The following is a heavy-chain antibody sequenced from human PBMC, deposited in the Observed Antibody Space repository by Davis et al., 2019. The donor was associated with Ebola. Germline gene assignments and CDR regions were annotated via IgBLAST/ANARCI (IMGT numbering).Heavy chain of an antibody. V-gene: IGHV5-51*01. D-gene: IGHD4-17*01. Sequence: GESLKISCKGSGYSFTSYWIGWVRQMPGKGLEWMGIIYPGDSDTRYSPSFRGQVTISADKSTSSAYLQWSSLKASDTAMYYCANWGEAGDYTHGAWGQGTLVTVSS. CDR3: ANWGEAGDYTHGA. J-gene: IGHJ5*02. CDR1: GYSFTSYW. CDR2: IYPGDSDT.